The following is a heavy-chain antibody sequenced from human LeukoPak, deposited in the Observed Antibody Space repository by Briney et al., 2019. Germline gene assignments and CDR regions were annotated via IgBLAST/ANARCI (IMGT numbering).Heavy chain of an antibody. CDR2: FDPEDGET. CDR1: GCTLTEIS. V-gene: IGHV1-24*01. D-gene: IGHD6-13*01. CDR3: ATGDSSSWYFDY. J-gene: IGHJ4*02. Sequence: GASVKVSCKVSGCTLTEISMHWVRQAPGKGLEWMGGFDPEDGETIYAQKFQGRVTMTEDTSTDTAYMELSSLRSEDTAVYYCATGDSSSWYFDYWGQGTLVTVSS.